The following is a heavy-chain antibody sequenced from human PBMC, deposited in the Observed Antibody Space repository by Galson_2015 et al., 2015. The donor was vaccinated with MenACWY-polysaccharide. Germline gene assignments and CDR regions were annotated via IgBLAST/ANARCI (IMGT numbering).Heavy chain of an antibody. J-gene: IGHJ4*02. V-gene: IGHV3-15*01. CDR1: GFTFNNAW. Sequence: SLRLSCAASGFTFNNAWMSWVRQAPGKGLEWVGRIKRKTDGGTTDYAAPVKGRFTISRDDSKNTLYLQMNNLKSGDTAVYYCTTDCCSCGSCYSPGCWGQGTLVTVSS. D-gene: IGHD2-15*01. CDR3: TTDCCSCGSCYSPGC. CDR2: IKRKTDGGTT.